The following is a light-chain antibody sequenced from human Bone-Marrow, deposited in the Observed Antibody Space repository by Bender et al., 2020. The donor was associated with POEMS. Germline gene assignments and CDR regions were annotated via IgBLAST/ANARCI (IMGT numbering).Light chain of an antibody. CDR2: EVI. V-gene: IGLV2-14*01. CDR1: SNDVGGYNY. Sequence: QSALTQPASVSGSPGQSITISCTGTSNDVGGYNYVSWYQQYPGKAPKLIIYEVINRPSGVSDRFSGSKSGNTASLTISGLQTDDEADYYCSSSTSTSTRVFGGGTRVTVL. J-gene: IGLJ3*02. CDR3: SSSTSTSTRV.